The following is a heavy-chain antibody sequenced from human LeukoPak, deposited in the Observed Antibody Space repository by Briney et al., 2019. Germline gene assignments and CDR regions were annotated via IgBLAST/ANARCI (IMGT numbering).Heavy chain of an antibody. D-gene: IGHD2-2*01. CDR1: GFTFSSYS. CDR3: ARVCSSTSCYLTDY. V-gene: IGHV3-21*01. CDR2: ISSSSSYI. J-gene: IGHJ4*02. Sequence: GGSLRLSCAASGFTFSSYSMNWVRQAPGKGLEWVSSISSSSSYIYYADSVKGRFTISRDNAKNSLYLQMNSLRAEDTAVYYCARVCSSTSCYLTDYWGQGTLVTVSS.